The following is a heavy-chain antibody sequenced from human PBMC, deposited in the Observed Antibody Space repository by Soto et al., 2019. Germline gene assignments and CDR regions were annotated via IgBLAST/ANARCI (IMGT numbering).Heavy chain of an antibody. CDR1: GCSISSGGYY. V-gene: IGHV4-31*03. CDR2: IYYSGST. D-gene: IGHD5-12*01. CDR3: AREADIVATIRYFDL. J-gene: IGHJ2*01. Sequence: PXETLSLTCTVSGCSISSGGYYWTWIRQHPGKGLEWIGFIYYSGSTYYNPSLKSRVAISVDTSKKQFSLKLSSVTAADTAVYYRAREADIVATIRYFDLWGRGTLVTVS.